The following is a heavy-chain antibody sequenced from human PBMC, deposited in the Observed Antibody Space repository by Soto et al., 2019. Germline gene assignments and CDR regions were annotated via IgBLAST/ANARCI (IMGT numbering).Heavy chain of an antibody. CDR3: AEGYCSGGSCPAMGYYYGMEV. CDR1: GYTFTGYY. CDR2: INPNSGGT. D-gene: IGHD2-15*01. Sequence: ASVKVSCKASGYTFTGYYMHWVRQAPGQGLEWMGWINPNSGGTNYAQKFQGRVTMTRDTSISTAYMELSRLRSDDTAVYYCAEGYCSGGSCPAMGYYYGMEVWGNGTTVNVSA. V-gene: IGHV1-2*02. J-gene: IGHJ6*04.